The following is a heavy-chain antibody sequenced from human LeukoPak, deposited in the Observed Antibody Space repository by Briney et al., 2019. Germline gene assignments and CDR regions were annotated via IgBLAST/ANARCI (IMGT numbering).Heavy chain of an antibody. CDR1: GFTFSSYS. Sequence: PGGSLRLSCAASGFTFSSYSMNWVRQAPGKGLEWVSSISSSSSYIYYADSVKGRFTISRDNAKNSLYLQMNSLRAEDTAVYYCARDEATYYYYYGMDVWGQGTTVTVSS. CDR2: ISSSSSYI. J-gene: IGHJ6*02. V-gene: IGHV3-21*01. CDR3: ARDEATYYYYYGMDV.